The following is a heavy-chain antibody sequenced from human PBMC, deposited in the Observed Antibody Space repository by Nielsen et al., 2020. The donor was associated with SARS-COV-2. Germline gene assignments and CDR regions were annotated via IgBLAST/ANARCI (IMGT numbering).Heavy chain of an antibody. CDR1: GFTFDDYA. J-gene: IGHJ6*01. CDR2: ISWNSGSI. Sequence: SLKISCAASGFTFDDYAMHWVRQAPGKGLEWVSGISWNSGSIAYADSVKGRFTISGDNAKNSLHLQMNSLHQGPIGLPPGTLLQEHLWG. CDR3: TLLQEHL. V-gene: IGHV3-9*01.